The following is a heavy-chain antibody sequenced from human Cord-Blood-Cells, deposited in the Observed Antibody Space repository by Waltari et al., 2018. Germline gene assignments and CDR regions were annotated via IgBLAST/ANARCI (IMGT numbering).Heavy chain of an antibody. CDR3: ARGRIAAAGTSRDDYYYYYGMDV. Sequence: QVQLQESGPGLVKPSQTLSLTYTVSGGSISSGDYYWSWIRQPPGKGLEWIGYIYYSGSTYYNPSLKSRVTISVDTSKNQFSLKLSSVTAADTAVYYCARGRIAAAGTSRDDYYYYYGMDVWGQGTTVTVSS. V-gene: IGHV4-30-4*08. D-gene: IGHD6-13*01. J-gene: IGHJ6*02. CDR2: IYYSGST. CDR1: GGSISSGDYY.